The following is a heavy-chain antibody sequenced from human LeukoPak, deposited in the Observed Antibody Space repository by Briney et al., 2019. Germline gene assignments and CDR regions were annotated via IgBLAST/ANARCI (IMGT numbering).Heavy chain of an antibody. CDR2: ITPIFRTP. CDR1: GGTFSSTT. Sequence: SVKVSCKASGGTFSSTTINWVRQAPGQGLEWMGGITPIFRTPNYAQKFQGRVTITAVESMSTAYMELSSQRSEDTAVYYCARGWLAETTVVTPYNYWGQGTLVTVSS. D-gene: IGHD2-21*02. V-gene: IGHV1-69*13. CDR3: ARGWLAETTVVTPYNY. J-gene: IGHJ4*02.